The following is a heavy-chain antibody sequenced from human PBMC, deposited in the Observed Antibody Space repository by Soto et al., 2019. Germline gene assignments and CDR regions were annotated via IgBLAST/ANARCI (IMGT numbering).Heavy chain of an antibody. D-gene: IGHD6-19*01. J-gene: IGHJ6*02. Sequence: GGSLRLSCAASGFTFDDYAMHWVRQAPGKGLEWVSGISWNSGSIGYADSVKGRFTISRDNAKNSLYLQMNSLRAEDTALYYCAKDMVGSGSYYYGMDVWGQGTTVTVSS. CDR3: AKDMVGSGSYYYGMDV. V-gene: IGHV3-9*01. CDR2: ISWNSGSI. CDR1: GFTFDDYA.